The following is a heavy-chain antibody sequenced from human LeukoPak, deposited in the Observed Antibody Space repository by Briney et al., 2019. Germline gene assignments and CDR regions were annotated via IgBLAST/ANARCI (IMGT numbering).Heavy chain of an antibody. D-gene: IGHD3-10*01. CDR1: GGSISSSSYY. Sequence: PSETLSLTCTVSGGSISSSSYYWGWIRQPPGKGLEWIGSIYYSGSTYYNPSLKSRVTISVDTSKNQFSLKLSSVTAADTAVYYCARQGDSRKEILWFGELLPYFDYWGQGTLVTVSS. J-gene: IGHJ4*02. V-gene: IGHV4-39*01. CDR3: ARQGDSRKEILWFGELLPYFDY. CDR2: IYYSGST.